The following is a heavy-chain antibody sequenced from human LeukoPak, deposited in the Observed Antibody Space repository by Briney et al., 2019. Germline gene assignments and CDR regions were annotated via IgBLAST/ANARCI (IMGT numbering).Heavy chain of an antibody. CDR3: ARGRGGVIARYYGMDV. Sequence: ASVKVSCKASGYTFTSYYMHWVRQAPGQGLEWMGIINPSGGSTSYAQKFQGRVTMTRDTSTSTVYMELSSLRSEDTAVYYCARGRGGVIARYYGMDVWGQGTTVTVSS. CDR2: INPSGGST. J-gene: IGHJ6*02. D-gene: IGHD3-10*01. V-gene: IGHV1-46*01. CDR1: GYTFTSYY.